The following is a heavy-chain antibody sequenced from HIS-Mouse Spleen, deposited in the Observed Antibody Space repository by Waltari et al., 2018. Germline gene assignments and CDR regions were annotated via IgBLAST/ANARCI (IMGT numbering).Heavy chain of an antibody. CDR3: AREIPYSSSWYDWYFDL. Sequence: QLQLQESGPGLVKPSETLSLTCTVSGGSISSSSYYWGWIRQPPGKGLEWIGSIYYSGSTYYNPARKGGVTISVDTSKNQFSLKLSSVTAADTAVYYCAREIPYSSSWYDWYFDLWGRGTLVTVSS. J-gene: IGHJ2*01. V-gene: IGHV4-39*07. D-gene: IGHD6-13*01. CDR2: IYYSGST. CDR1: GGSISSSSYY.